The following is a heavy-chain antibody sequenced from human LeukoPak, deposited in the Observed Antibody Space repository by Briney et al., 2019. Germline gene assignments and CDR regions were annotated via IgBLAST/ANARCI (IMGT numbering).Heavy chain of an antibody. CDR2: INPNSGGT. CDR1: GYTFTGYY. Sequence: GASVKISCKASGYTFTGYYMHWVRQAPGQGLEWMGWINPNSGGTNYAQKFQGRVTMTRDTSISTAYMELSRLRSDDTAVCYCAREPIAVAAIDYWGQGTLVTVSS. V-gene: IGHV1-2*02. D-gene: IGHD6-19*01. CDR3: AREPIAVAAIDY. J-gene: IGHJ4*02.